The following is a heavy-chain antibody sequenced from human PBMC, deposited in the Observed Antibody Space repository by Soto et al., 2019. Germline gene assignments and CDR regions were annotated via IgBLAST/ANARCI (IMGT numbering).Heavy chain of an antibody. J-gene: IGHJ5*02. D-gene: IGHD2-2*01. CDR1: GYSFTSYW. CDR3: ARGYCTTTICDPWFDP. CDR2: IYPGDSET. Sequence: GESLKISCTGIGYSFTSYWIGWVRQMPGKALEWMGIIYPGDSETRYSPSFQGQVTIPVDKSITTAYLQWTSLQASDTAVYYCARGYCTTTICDPWFDPWGQGTMVTVS. V-gene: IGHV5-51*01.